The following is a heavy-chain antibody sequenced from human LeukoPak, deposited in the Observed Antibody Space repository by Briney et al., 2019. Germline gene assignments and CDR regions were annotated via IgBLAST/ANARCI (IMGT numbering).Heavy chain of an antibody. CDR2: IYYSGST. CDR1: GGSISSSSYY. CDR3: ARRLAAAGFDY. J-gene: IGHJ4*02. Sequence: PSETLSLTCTVSGGSISSSSYYWGWIRQPPGKGLEWIGSIYYSGSTYYNPSLKSRVTISVDTSKNQFSLKLSSVTAADTAVYYCARRLAAAGFDYWGQGTLVTVSS. V-gene: IGHV4-39*07. D-gene: IGHD6-13*01.